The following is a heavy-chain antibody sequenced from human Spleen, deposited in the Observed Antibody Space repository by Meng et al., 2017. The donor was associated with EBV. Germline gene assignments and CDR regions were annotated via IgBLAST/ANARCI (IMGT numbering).Heavy chain of an antibody. CDR3: ARLTSYSSGWYHFYFDY. J-gene: IGHJ4*02. CDR2: IYRDDDK. D-gene: IGHD6-19*01. CDR1: GFSLSTSGVG. Sequence: TLKESGPTLVKPTQTLTLTCTFPGFSLSTSGVGVGWIRQPPGKALEWLALIYRDDDKRYSPSLKSRLTITKDTSKNQMVLTMTNMDPVDTATYYCARLTSYSSGWYHFYFDYWGQGTLVTVSS. V-gene: IGHV2-5*02.